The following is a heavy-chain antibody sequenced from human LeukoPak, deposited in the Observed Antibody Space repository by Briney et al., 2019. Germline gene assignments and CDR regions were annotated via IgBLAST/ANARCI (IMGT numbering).Heavy chain of an antibody. V-gene: IGHV3-48*03. J-gene: IGHJ3*02. CDR2: ISSSGSTI. Sequence: PGGSLRLSCAASGFTFSSYEMNWVRQAPGKGLEWVSYISSSGSTIYYADSVKGRFTISTDNDKIFLNLQMNCLRAEDTAIYYCGSDRLAPGTSVKLDDAFDIWGQGTMVTVSS. D-gene: IGHD1-26*01. CDR1: GFTFSSYE. CDR3: GSDRLAPGTSVKLDDAFDI.